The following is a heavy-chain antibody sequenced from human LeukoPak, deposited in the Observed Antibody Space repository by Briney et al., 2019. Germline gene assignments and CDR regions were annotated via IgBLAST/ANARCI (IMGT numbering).Heavy chain of an antibody. V-gene: IGHV3-48*03. CDR1: GFTFSSYE. CDR2: ISSSGSTI. D-gene: IGHD6-19*01. CDR3: ARGRGIPRYSSGWYTRYYYGMDV. J-gene: IGHJ6*02. Sequence: GGSLRLSCAASGFTFSSYEMNWVRQAPGKGLEWVSYISSSGSTIYYADSVKGRFTISRDNAKNSLYLQMNSLRAEDTAVYYCARGRGIPRYSSGWYTRYYYGMDVWGQGTTVTVSS.